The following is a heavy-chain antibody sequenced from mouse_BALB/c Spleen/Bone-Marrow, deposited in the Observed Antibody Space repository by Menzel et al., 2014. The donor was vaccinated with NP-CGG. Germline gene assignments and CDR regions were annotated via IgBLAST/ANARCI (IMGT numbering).Heavy chain of an antibody. CDR3: ARVYYYAMDY. CDR1: GFSLTGYG. D-gene: IGHD2-1*01. CDR2: IWGDGST. Sequence: QVQLQQSGPGLVAPSQSLSITCTVSGFSLTGYGVNWVRPPPGKGLEWLGMIWGDGSTDYNSALKSRLSISKDNSKSQVFLKMNSLQTDDTARYYCARVYYYAMDYWGQGTSVTVSS. J-gene: IGHJ4*01. V-gene: IGHV2-6-7*01.